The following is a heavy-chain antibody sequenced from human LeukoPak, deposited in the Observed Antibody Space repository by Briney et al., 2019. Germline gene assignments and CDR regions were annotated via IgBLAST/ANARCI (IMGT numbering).Heavy chain of an antibody. CDR2: ISSSGSTI. CDR1: GFTFSSYA. V-gene: IGHV3-23*01. D-gene: IGHD6-13*01. Sequence: PGGSLRLSCAASGFTFSSYAMSWVRQAPGKGLEWVSYISSSGSTIYYADSVKGRFTISRDNSKNTLYLQMNSLRAEDTAVYYCAKTKQQLAYYFDYWGQGTLVTVSS. CDR3: AKTKQQLAYYFDY. J-gene: IGHJ4*02.